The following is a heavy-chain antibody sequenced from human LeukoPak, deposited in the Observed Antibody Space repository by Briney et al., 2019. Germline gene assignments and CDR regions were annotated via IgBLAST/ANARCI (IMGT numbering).Heavy chain of an antibody. Sequence: GSLRLSCAASGFTFSDYYMSWIRQAPGKGLEWVSYISSSGSTKYYADSVKGRFTISRDNAKNSLYLQMNSLRAEDTAVYYCARVHYYDSSGLNWGQGTLVTVSS. D-gene: IGHD3-22*01. V-gene: IGHV3-11*01. CDR3: ARVHYYDSSGLN. J-gene: IGHJ4*02. CDR2: ISSSGSTK. CDR1: GFTFSDYY.